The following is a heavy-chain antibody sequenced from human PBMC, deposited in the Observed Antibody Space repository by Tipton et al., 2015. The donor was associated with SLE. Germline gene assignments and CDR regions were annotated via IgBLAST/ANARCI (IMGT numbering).Heavy chain of an antibody. J-gene: IGHJ6*04. CDR3: ARGGSGVTYGYLFHMDV. CDR2: IYYSGST. CDR1: GDSISSYY. Sequence: TLSLTCTVSGDSISSYYWNWIRQPPGKGLEWIGSIYYSGSTYYNPSLKSRVTISVDTSKNQFSLKLSSVTAADTAVYYCARGGSGVTYGYLFHMDVWGKGTTVTVSS. D-gene: IGHD5-18*01. V-gene: IGHV4-59*12.